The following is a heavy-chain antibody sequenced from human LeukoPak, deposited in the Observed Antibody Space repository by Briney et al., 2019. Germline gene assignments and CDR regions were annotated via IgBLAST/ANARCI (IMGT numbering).Heavy chain of an antibody. V-gene: IGHV3-11*04. CDR2: ISSSGSTI. D-gene: IGHD4-17*01. Sequence: GGSLRLSCAASGFTFSDYYMSWIRQAPGKGLEWVSYISSSGSTIYYADSVKGRFTISRDNTKNSLYLQMNSLRAEDTAVYYCARDLAVTTDLDYWGQGTLVTVSS. J-gene: IGHJ4*02. CDR1: GFTFSDYY. CDR3: ARDLAVTTDLDY.